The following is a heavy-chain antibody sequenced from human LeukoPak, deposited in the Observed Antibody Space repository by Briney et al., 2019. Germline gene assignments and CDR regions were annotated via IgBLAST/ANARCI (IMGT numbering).Heavy chain of an antibody. CDR3: AKDYSKTSYYGSGTYYRPNWFDP. V-gene: IGHV3-23*01. D-gene: IGHD3-10*01. Sequence: GGTLRLSCAASGFTFSTYAMNWVRQTPGKGLEWVSTFSGSVDTTYYADSVKGRFTISRDNSKNTLYLQMNSLRAEDTAVYYCAKDYSKTSYYGSGTYYRPNWFDPWGQGTLVTVSS. CDR2: FSGSVDTT. J-gene: IGHJ5*02. CDR1: GFTFSTYA.